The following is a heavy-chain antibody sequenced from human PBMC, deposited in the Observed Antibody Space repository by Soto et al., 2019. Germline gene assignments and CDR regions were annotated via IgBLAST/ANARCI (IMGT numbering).Heavy chain of an antibody. J-gene: IGHJ6*02. CDR2: IIPIFGTA. D-gene: IGHD2-2*01. Sequence: QVQLVQSGAEVKKPGSSVKVSCKASGGTFSSYAISWVRQAPGQGLAWMGGIIPIFGTANYAQKFQGRVTITADKSTSTAYMELSSLRSEDTAVYYCARDPNIVVVPAAQYYYYGMDVWGQGTTVTVSS. V-gene: IGHV1-69*06. CDR1: GGTFSSYA. CDR3: ARDPNIVVVPAAQYYYYGMDV.